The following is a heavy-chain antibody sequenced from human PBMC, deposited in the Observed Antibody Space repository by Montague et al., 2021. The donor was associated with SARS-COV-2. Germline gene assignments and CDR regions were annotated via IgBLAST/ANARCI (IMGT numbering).Heavy chain of an antibody. CDR3: ARGGGYYNYGLDV. D-gene: IGHD3-22*01. V-gene: IGHV4-59*01. J-gene: IGHJ6*02. CDR2: IYYSGRT. CDR1: GGFISNYY. Sequence: SETLSLTCTVSGGFISNYYWRWIRQPPGRGLEWIGYIYYSGRTDYSPSXKSRVTISLDTSKNQFSLKVTSVTAADTAVYYCARGGGYYNYGLDVWGPGTTVTVSS.